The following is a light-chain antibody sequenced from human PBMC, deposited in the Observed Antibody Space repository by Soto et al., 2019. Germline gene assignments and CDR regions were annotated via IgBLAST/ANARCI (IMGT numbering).Light chain of an antibody. V-gene: IGKV3-20*01. CDR1: QSINNRY. Sequence: EIVLTQSPGTLSLSPGERATLSCRASQSINNRYLAWYQQKPGQAPRLLLYAASSRATGIPDTFSCSGSGTDFTLTLTRLEPEDFELYYCQHLGRSHGFTFGPGTKVDIK. CDR2: AAS. CDR3: QHLGRSHGFT. J-gene: IGKJ3*01.